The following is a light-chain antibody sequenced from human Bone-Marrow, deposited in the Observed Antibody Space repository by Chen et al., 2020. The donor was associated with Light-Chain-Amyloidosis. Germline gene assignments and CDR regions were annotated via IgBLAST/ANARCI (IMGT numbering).Light chain of an antibody. CDR3: CSYAGSYTYV. Sequence: QSALTQPRSVSGSPGQSVTISCTGTSSDVVAYNYVSWYQHHPGKVPKLMIYDVNKRPSGVPDRFSGSKSGYTASLTISGLQAEDEADYFCCSYAGSYTYVFGTETKVTVL. V-gene: IGLV2-11*01. J-gene: IGLJ1*01. CDR1: SSDVVAYNY. CDR2: DVN.